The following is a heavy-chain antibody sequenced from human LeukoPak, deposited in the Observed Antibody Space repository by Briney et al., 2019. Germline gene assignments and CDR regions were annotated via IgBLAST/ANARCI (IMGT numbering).Heavy chain of an antibody. V-gene: IGHV4-59*01. D-gene: IGHD3-22*01. Sequence: SETLSLTCTVSGGFISSYYWSWIRQPPGKGLEWIGYIYYSGSTNYNPSLKSRVTISVDTSKNQFSLKLSSVTAADTAVYYCARALFRRNYYDSSGVYYFDYWGQGTLVTVSS. CDR1: GGFISSYY. CDR2: IYYSGST. CDR3: ARALFRRNYYDSSGVYYFDY. J-gene: IGHJ4*02.